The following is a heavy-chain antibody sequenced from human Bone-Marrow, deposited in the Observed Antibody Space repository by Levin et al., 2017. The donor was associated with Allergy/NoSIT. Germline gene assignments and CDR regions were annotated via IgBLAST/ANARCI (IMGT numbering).Heavy chain of an antibody. CDR2: LSWDGDK. CDR1: SLTTTGVA. CDR3: AHTSQAYFGEFSH. D-gene: IGHD3-10*01. J-gene: IGHJ4*02. V-gene: IGHV2-5*02. Sequence: SLTTTGVAVGWVRRSPGGALEWLALLSWDGDKRYSPSLKGRLTITRDTSENEVVLTVTAVDSVDTATYFCAHTSQAYFGEFSHWGQGIPVTVSS.